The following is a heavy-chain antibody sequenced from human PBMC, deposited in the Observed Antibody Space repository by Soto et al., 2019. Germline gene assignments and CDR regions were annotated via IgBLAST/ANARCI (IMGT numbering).Heavy chain of an antibody. CDR2: ISAYNGNT. V-gene: IGHV1-18*01. D-gene: IGHD3-16*01. Sequence: QVQLVQSGAEVKKPGASVKVSCKASGYTFTSYGISWVRQAPGQGLEWMGGISAYNGNTNYAQKLQGTATLTTDTSTSTAYMELRSLRSDDTAVYYCARDLGDLGYYYYGMDVWGQGTTVTVSS. CDR1: GYTFTSYG. CDR3: ARDLGDLGYYYYGMDV. J-gene: IGHJ6*02.